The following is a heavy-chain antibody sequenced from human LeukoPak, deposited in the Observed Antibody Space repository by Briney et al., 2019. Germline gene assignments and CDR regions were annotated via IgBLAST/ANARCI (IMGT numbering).Heavy chain of an antibody. CDR2: ITGNGGGT. Sequence: PGGSLRLSCVASGFTFGDYAMHWVRQAPGKGLEWVSFITGNGGGTYYADSVKGRFTISRDNSKNSLSLQMNGLRNEDTALYYCAKDRDTTGYEHWGQGTLVIVSS. J-gene: IGHJ1*01. CDR1: GFTFGDYA. D-gene: IGHD1-1*01. CDR3: AKDRDTTGYEH. V-gene: IGHV3-43*02.